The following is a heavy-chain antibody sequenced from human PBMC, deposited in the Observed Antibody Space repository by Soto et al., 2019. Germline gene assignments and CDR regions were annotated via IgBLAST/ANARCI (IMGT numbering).Heavy chain of an antibody. J-gene: IGHJ4*02. D-gene: IGHD6-6*01. CDR3: ARRKAARGGYFDY. Sequence: QVQLQESGPGLVKPSQTLSLTCTVSGGSISSGGYYWSRIRQHPGQGLEWIGYIYYSGSTYYNPSLKSRVTISVDTSKNQFSLKLSSVTAADTAVYYCARRKAARGGYFDYWGQGTLVTVSS. CDR2: IYYSGST. V-gene: IGHV4-31*03. CDR1: GGSISSGGYY.